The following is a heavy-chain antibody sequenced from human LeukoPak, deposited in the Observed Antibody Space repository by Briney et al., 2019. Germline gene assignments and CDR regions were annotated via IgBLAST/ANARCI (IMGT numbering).Heavy chain of an antibody. J-gene: IGHJ3*02. Sequence: ASMKASCKASGYTFGNYGISWVRQAPGQGLEWMGWMSAYNGNKNYARKIMGRVTMTTDTSTSTAYMELRSLRSDDTAVYYCARDFLPSVTTPHAFAIWGQGTMVTVSS. CDR3: ARDFLPSVTTPHAFAI. CDR1: GYTFGNYG. D-gene: IGHD4-17*01. V-gene: IGHV1-18*01. CDR2: MSAYNGNK.